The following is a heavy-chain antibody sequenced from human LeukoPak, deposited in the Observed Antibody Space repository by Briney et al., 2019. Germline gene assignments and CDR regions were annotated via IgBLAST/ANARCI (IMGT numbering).Heavy chain of an antibody. J-gene: IGHJ5*02. Sequence: GASVKVSCKASGYTFTGYYMHWVRQAPGQGLEWMGWINPNSGGTNYAQKFQGRVTMTRDTSISTAYMELSRLRSDDTAVYYCARDRGAYCGGDCWGNWFDPGAREPWSPSPQ. V-gene: IGHV1-2*02. CDR1: GYTFTGYY. CDR2: INPNSGGT. D-gene: IGHD2-21*02. CDR3: ARDRGAYCGGDCWGNWFDP.